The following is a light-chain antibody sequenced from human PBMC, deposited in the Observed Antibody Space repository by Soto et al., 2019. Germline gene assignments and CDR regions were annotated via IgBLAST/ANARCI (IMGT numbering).Light chain of an antibody. V-gene: IGKV3-11*01. Sequence: EIVLTQSPATRYLSPGERATLSWGASQSISYSLAWYQQKPGQAPRLLVHDASSRVTGVPARFSGSVSETDFTLTISSLQPEDFAVYYCQQRGNWHPTISFGQGTRLEI. J-gene: IGKJ5*01. CDR3: QQRGNWHPTIS. CDR1: QSISYS. CDR2: DAS.